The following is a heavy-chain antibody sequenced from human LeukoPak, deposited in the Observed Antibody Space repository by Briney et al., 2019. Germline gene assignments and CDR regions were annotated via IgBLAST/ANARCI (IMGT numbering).Heavy chain of an antibody. CDR2: IYYSGST. D-gene: IGHD1-26*01. CDR3: ARGASGSYYVDY. V-gene: IGHV4-59*08. Sequence: PSETLSLTCTVSGGSISSYYWSWIRQPPGKGLEWIGYIYYSGSTSYNPSLKSRVTILVDTSKNQFSLKLSSMTAADTAVYYCARGASGSYYVDYWGQGILVTVSS. J-gene: IGHJ4*02. CDR1: GGSISSYY.